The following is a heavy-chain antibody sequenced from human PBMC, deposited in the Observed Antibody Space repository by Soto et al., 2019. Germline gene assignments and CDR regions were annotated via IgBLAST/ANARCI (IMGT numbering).Heavy chain of an antibody. Sequence: SETLSLTCAVSGGSFSGYYWSWIRQPPGKGLEWIGEINHSGSTNYNPSLKSRVTISVDTSKNQFSLKLSSVTAADTAVYYCARGSIAAAGTLDYWGQRTLVTVSS. CDR3: ARGSIAAAGTLDY. D-gene: IGHD6-13*01. J-gene: IGHJ4*02. CDR2: INHSGST. V-gene: IGHV4-34*01. CDR1: GGSFSGYY.